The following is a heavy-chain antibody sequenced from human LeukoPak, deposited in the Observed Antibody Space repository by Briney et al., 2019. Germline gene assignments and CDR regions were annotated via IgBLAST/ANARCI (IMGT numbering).Heavy chain of an antibody. CDR2: IYYSGST. CDR3: AKDRAWFGELQGSNWFDP. CDR1: GGSISSYY. J-gene: IGHJ5*02. D-gene: IGHD3-10*01. V-gene: IGHV4-59*01. Sequence: SETLSLTCTVSGGSISSYYWSWIRQPPGKGLEWIGYIYYSGSTNYNPSLKSRVTISVDTSKNQFSLKLSSVTAADTAVYYCAKDRAWFGELQGSNWFDPWGQGTLVTVSS.